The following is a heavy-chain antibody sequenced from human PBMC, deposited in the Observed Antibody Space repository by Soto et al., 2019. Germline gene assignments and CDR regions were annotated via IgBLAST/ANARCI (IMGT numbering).Heavy chain of an antibody. CDR1: GGTFSSYA. D-gene: IGHD3-10*01. Sequence: QVQLVQSGAEVKKPGSSVKVSCKASGGTFSSYAINWVRQAPGQGLEWMGGIIPIFGTADYAQKFQGRVTITADESTSTAYMELSSLRSEDTAVYYCASNGFGETYYYGMDVWGQETTVTVSS. CDR3: ASNGFGETYYYGMDV. V-gene: IGHV1-69*12. J-gene: IGHJ6*02. CDR2: IIPIFGTA.